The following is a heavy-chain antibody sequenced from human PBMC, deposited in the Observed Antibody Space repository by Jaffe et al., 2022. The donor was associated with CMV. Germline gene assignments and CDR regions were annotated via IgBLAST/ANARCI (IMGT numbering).Heavy chain of an antibody. CDR1: GYSFTSYW. CDR2: IYPGDSDT. Sequence: EVQLVQSGAEVKKPGESLKISCKGSGYSFTSYWIGWVRQMPGKGLEWMGIIYPGDSDTRYSPSFQGQVTISADKSISTAYLQWSSLKASDTAMYYCARVGEYYDILTGYCYFDYWGQGTLVTVSS. CDR3: ARVGEYYDILTGYCYFDY. V-gene: IGHV5-51*01. J-gene: IGHJ4*02. D-gene: IGHD3-9*01.